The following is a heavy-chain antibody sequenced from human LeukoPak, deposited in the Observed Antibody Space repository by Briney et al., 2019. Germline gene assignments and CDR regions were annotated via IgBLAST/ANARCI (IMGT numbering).Heavy chain of an antibody. CDR3: KSGGAAPGSFDY. J-gene: IGHJ4*02. CDR2: IKYDGYEE. V-gene: IGHV3-7*01. D-gene: IGHD1-1*01. CDR1: GFTFSRYW. Sequence: QAGGSLRLSCAASGFTFSRYWMSWMRQAPGKGLEWVANIKYDGYEECYVDSVKGRFTISRDNAKKSLYLQLNSLRVEDTAVYYCKSGGAAPGSFDYWGQGTLVTVSP.